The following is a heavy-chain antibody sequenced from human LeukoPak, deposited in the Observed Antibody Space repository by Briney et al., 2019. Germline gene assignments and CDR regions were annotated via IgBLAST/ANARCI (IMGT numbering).Heavy chain of an antibody. V-gene: IGHV4-4*07. CDR3: ARAQYYYDSSGYYLFDY. D-gene: IGHD3-22*01. J-gene: IGHJ4*02. Sequence: SETLSLTCTVSGYSITNGYYWSWIRQPAGKGLEWIGRIYTSGSTNYNPSLKSRVTMSVDTSKNQFSLKLSSVTAADTAVYYCARAQYYYDSSGYYLFDYWGQGTLVTVSS. CDR2: IYTSGST. CDR1: GYSITNGYY.